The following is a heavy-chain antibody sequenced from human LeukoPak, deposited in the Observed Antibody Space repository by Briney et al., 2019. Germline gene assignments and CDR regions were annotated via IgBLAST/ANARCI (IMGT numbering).Heavy chain of an antibody. CDR3: ARDGPIAYYVSRKTDC. Sequence: SETLSLTCTVSGGSISSGDYYWSWIRQPPGKGLEWIGYIHHSGRTSYNPSLKSRVTISVDTSKTQFSLKLSSVTAADTAVYYCARDGPIAYYVSRKTDCWGQGTLVTVSS. D-gene: IGHD3-22*01. V-gene: IGHV4-30-4*08. J-gene: IGHJ4*02. CDR2: IHHSGRT. CDR1: GGSISSGDYY.